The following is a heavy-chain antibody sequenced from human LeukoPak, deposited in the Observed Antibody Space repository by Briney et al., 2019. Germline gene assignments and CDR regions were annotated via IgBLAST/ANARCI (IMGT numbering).Heavy chain of an antibody. CDR2: ISGSGGST. Sequence: GGSLRLSCAASGFTFSSYAMSWVRQAPGKGLEWVSAISGSGGSTYYADSVKGRFTISRDNSKNTLHLQMNSLRAEDTAVYYCAKDSTAGSYYYYYMDVWGKGTTVTVSS. CDR3: AKDSTAGSYYYYYMDV. CDR1: GFTFSSYA. D-gene: IGHD4-17*01. V-gene: IGHV3-23*01. J-gene: IGHJ6*03.